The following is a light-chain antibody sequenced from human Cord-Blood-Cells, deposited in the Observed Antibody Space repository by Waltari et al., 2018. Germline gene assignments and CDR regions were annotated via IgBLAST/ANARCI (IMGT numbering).Light chain of an antibody. CDR2: RNN. CDR3: AAWDDSLSGPV. CDR1: SSTIGSNY. J-gene: IGLJ3*02. Sequence: QSVLTQPPSASGTPGQRVTISCPGSSSTIGSNYVYWYQQLPGTAPNLLIDRNNQRPSGVPDRFSGSKSGTSASLAISGLRSEDEADYYCAAWDDSLSGPVFGGGTKLTVL. V-gene: IGLV1-47*01.